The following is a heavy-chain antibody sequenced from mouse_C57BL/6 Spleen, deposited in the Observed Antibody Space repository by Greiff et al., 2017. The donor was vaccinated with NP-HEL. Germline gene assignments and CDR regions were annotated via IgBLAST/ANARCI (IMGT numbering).Heavy chain of an antibody. D-gene: IGHD2-3*01. CDR3: ARQGYSYARDY. CDR1: GYTFTSYW. J-gene: IGHJ4*01. V-gene: IGHV1-61*01. Sequence: QVQLQQPGAELVRPGSSVKLSCKASGYTFTSYWMDWVKQRPGQGLEWIGNIYPSDSETHYNQQFKDKATLTVDKSSSTAYMQLSSLTSEDSAVDYCARQGYSYARDYWGQGTSVTVSS. CDR2: IYPSDSET.